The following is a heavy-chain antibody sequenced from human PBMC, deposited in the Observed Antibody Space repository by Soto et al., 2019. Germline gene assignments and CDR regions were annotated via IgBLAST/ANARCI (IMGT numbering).Heavy chain of an antibody. J-gene: IGHJ5*02. CDR2: ISAYNGNT. Sequence: ASVKVSCKASGYTFTSYGISWVRQAPGQGLEWMGWISAYNGNTNYAQKLQGRVTMTTDTSTSTAYMELRSLRSDDTAVYYCARVDYYGSGSYYNGLDGWLDPWGQGTLVTVSS. CDR3: ARVDYYGSGSYYNGLDGWLDP. D-gene: IGHD3-10*01. V-gene: IGHV1-18*01. CDR1: GYTFTSYG.